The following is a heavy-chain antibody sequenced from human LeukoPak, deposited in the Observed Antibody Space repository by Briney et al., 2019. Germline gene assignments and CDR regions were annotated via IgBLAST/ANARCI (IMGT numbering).Heavy chain of an antibody. Sequence: PGGSLRLSCAASRFTFSYYTIHWVRQAPGKGLEWVAVISYDGNNKYYADSVKGRFTISRDSSKNTLYLQMNSLRAEDTAVYYCARTYDFGRGPPGDAFDNWGPGTWVIVSS. D-gene: IGHD3-3*01. J-gene: IGHJ3*02. CDR3: ARTYDFGRGPPGDAFDN. CDR2: ISYDGNNK. CDR1: RFTFSYYT. V-gene: IGHV3-30-3*01.